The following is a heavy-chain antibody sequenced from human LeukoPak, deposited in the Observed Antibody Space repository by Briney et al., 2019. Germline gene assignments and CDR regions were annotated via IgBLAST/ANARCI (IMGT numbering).Heavy chain of an antibody. CDR3: ARQGVVPAAMRGYYYYYGMDV. J-gene: IGHJ6*02. Sequence: SETLSLTCTVSGGSISSYYWSWIRQPPGKGLEWIGYIHYSGSTYYNPSLKSRVTISVDTSKNQFSLKLSSVTAADTAVYYCARQGVVPAAMRGYYYYYGMDVWGQGTTVTVSS. V-gene: IGHV4-59*08. CDR1: GGSISSYY. CDR2: IHYSGST. D-gene: IGHD2-2*01.